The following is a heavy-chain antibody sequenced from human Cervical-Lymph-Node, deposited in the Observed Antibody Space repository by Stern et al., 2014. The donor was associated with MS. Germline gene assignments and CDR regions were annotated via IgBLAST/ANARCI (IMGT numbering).Heavy chain of an antibody. CDR2: INHGGST. V-gene: IGHV4-34*01. CDR3: ARGPLYSSSWYGRVWFDP. Sequence: QVQLQQWGAGLLQPSETLSLTCAVYGGSFSGYYWNWIRQPPGKGLEWIGEINHGGSTNSNPPLKSRFTISVDPSKTQFSRKLSSVTAADTAVYYCARGPLYSSSWYGRVWFDPWGQGTLVTVSS. J-gene: IGHJ5*02. CDR1: GGSFSGYY. D-gene: IGHD6-13*01.